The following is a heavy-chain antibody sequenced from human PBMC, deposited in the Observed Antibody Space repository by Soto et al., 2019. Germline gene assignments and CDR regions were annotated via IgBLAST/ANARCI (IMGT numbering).Heavy chain of an antibody. V-gene: IGHV3-23*01. CDR1: GFTFSSYA. Sequence: VQLLESGGGLVQPGGSLRLSCAASGFTFSSYAMSWVRQAPGKGLEWVSAISGSGGSTYYADSVKGRFTISRDNSKNTLYLQMNSLRAEDTAVYYCAKDPLSDYYDSSGYYAGIDYWGQGTLVTVSS. CDR2: ISGSGGST. CDR3: AKDPLSDYYDSSGYYAGIDY. J-gene: IGHJ4*02. D-gene: IGHD3-22*01.